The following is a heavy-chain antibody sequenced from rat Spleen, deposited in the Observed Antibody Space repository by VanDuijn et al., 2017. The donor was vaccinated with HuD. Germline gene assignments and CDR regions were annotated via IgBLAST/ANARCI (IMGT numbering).Heavy chain of an antibody. Sequence: QVQLKESGPGLVQPSQTLSLTCTVSGFSLTSYTVSWVRQPPGKGLEWIAAISSGGNTYYNSALKSRLSISRDISKSQVFLKMNNLQTEDTAMYFCARGWERFAYWGQGSLVTVSS. J-gene: IGHJ3*01. CDR3: ARGWERFAY. CDR2: ISSGGNT. CDR1: GFSLTSYT. V-gene: IGHV2-6*01. D-gene: IGHD5-1*01.